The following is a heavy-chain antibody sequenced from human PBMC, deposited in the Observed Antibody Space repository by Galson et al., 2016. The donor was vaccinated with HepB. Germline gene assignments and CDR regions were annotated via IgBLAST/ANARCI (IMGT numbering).Heavy chain of an antibody. J-gene: IGHJ5*02. Sequence: ETLSLTCSVSGDSLSSTFWSWIRQPPGKGLEWIGYIYYSGSTNYNPSLKSRVTISVDTSKNQFSLKLSSVTAADTAVYYCARTGVVVAATRGGWFDPWGQGTLVTVSS. V-gene: IGHV4-59*01. CDR3: ARTGVVVAATRGGWFDP. CDR2: IYYSGST. D-gene: IGHD2-15*01. CDR1: GDSLSSTF.